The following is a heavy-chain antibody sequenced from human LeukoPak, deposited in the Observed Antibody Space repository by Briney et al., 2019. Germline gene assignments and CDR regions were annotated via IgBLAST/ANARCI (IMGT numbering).Heavy chain of an antibody. CDR3: AKRRCSGGSCYGEIDFDY. V-gene: IGHV3-23*01. Sequence: EGSLRLSCAASGFTFSSYAMSWVRQAPGKGLEWVSAISGSGGSTYYADSVKGRFTISRDNSKNTLYLQMNSLRAEDTAVYYCAKRRCSGGSCYGEIDFDYWGQGTLVTVSS. J-gene: IGHJ4*02. CDR1: GFTFSSYA. D-gene: IGHD2-15*01. CDR2: ISGSGGST.